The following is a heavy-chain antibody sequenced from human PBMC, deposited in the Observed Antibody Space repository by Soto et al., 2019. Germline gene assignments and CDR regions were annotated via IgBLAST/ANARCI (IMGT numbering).Heavy chain of an antibody. CDR2: IYYSGST. CDR1: GGSISSGGYY. D-gene: IGHD2-21*02. J-gene: IGHJ5*02. Sequence: QVQLQESGPGLVKPSQTLSLTCTVSGGSISSGGYYWSWIRQHPGKGLEWIGYIYYSGSTYYNPSLKSRVTISVDTSKNQFSLKLGSVTAADTAVYYCARQPNDLCGGDCYTAGGWFDPWGQGTLVTVSS. CDR3: ARQPNDLCGGDCYTAGGWFDP. V-gene: IGHV4-31*03.